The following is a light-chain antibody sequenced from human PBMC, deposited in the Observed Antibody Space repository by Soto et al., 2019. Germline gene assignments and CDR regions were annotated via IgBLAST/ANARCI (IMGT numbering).Light chain of an antibody. J-gene: IGKJ1*01. V-gene: IGKV3-15*01. CDR2: GAA. CDR1: QSVSNN. Sequence: QYVAPRDTANLSGMASQSVSNNLAWYQQKPGEAPRLLIYGAAPRATGIPARFSGGGSGTEFTLTVSSLQSEDFAVYYGQQYNNWGGMFGLGTKVDIK. CDR3: QQYNNWGGM.